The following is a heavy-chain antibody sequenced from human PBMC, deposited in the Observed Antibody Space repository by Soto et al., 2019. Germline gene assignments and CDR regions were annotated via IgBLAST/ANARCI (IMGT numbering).Heavy chain of an antibody. J-gene: IGHJ4*02. D-gene: IGHD3-22*01. CDR1: GYTFTSDC. Sequence: ASVKGSCKASGYTFTSDCISRVRQAPGQGLEWMGWISAYNGNTNYAQKLQGRVTMTTDTSTSTAYMELRSLRSDDTAVYYCARTEMGWYYYDSSCYPYYFDYWGKGTLVTV. V-gene: IGHV1-18*01. CDR2: ISAYNGNT. CDR3: ARTEMGWYYYDSSCYPYYFDY.